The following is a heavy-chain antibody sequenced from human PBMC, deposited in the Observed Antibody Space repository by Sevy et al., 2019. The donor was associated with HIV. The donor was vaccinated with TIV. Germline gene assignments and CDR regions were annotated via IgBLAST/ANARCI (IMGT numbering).Heavy chain of an antibody. CDR1: GFTFSSYA. D-gene: IGHD6-19*01. CDR3: ASQYSSGWYGFDY. J-gene: IGHJ4*02. V-gene: IGHV3-30-3*01. Sequence: GGSLRLSCAASGFTFSSYAMHWVRQAPGKGLEWVAVISHDGSNKYYADSVKGRFTISRDNSKNTLYLQMNSLRAEDTAVYYCASQYSSGWYGFDYWGQGTLVTVSS. CDR2: ISHDGSNK.